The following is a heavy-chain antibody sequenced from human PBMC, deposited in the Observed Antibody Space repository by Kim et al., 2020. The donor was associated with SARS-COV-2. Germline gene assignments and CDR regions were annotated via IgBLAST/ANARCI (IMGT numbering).Heavy chain of an antibody. D-gene: IGHD6-19*01. J-gene: IGHJ3*02. V-gene: IGHV3-73*01. Sequence: SVKTRFPISRDASRSTTYLQMNSLKTEDTAVYYCTRVIPTAGGWYDAVDIWGQGTKVTVSS. CDR3: TRVIPTAGGWYDAVDI.